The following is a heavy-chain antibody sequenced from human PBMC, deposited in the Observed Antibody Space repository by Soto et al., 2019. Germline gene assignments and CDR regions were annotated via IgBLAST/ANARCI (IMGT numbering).Heavy chain of an antibody. CDR1: GYTFTSYG. D-gene: IGHD2-21*02. J-gene: IGHJ6*02. CDR3: ARDRNCGGDCYKWGYYYYYYGMDV. Sequence: ASVKVSCKASGYTFTSYGISWVRQAPGQGLEWMGWISAYNGNTNYAQKLQGRVTMTTDTSTSTAYMELRSLRSDDTAVYYCARDRNCGGDCYKWGYYYYYYGMDVWGQGTTVTVSS. V-gene: IGHV1-18*01. CDR2: ISAYNGNT.